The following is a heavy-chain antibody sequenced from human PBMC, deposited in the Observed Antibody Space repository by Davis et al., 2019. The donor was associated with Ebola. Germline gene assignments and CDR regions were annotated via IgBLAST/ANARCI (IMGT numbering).Heavy chain of an antibody. CDR3: AKDGGHYSPYYFDY. J-gene: IGHJ4*02. CDR1: AFTLSSYA. Sequence: GESLKISCAASAFTLSSYAMNWVRQAPGKGLEWVSSISDSGRNTFYADSVKGRFTVSRDNSKNTLYLQMNSLRAEDTAVYYCAKDGGHYSPYYFDYWGQGTLVTVSS. V-gene: IGHV3-23*01. D-gene: IGHD2-15*01. CDR2: ISDSGRNT.